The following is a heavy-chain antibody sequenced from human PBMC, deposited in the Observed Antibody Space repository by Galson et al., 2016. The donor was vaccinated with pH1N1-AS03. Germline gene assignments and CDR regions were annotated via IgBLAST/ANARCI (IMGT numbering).Heavy chain of an antibody. Sequence: SLRLSCAASGFTFRSYGMHWVPQTPGKGLQWVAVISYDESKKLYADSVRGRSTISRDNSKNTLYLQMNSLRPEDTAVYFCARSQSFYVDYFDNWGQGTLVTVSS. D-gene: IGHD3-10*02. CDR3: ARSQSFYVDYFDN. CDR2: ISYDESKK. CDR1: GFTFRSYG. V-gene: IGHV3-30*03. J-gene: IGHJ4*02.